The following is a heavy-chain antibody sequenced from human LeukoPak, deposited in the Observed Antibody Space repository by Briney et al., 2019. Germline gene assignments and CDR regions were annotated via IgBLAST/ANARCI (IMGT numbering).Heavy chain of an antibody. Sequence: GGSLRLSCAASGLTFSSYDMSWVRQAPGKGLEWVSAVSGSGGSTYYADSVKGRFTISRDNSKSTLFLQMNSLRAEDTAVYYCAKGSHSGTYFDPRGRGTLVTVSS. CDR2: VSGSGGST. CDR3: AKGSHSGTYFDP. CDR1: GLTFSSYD. J-gene: IGHJ5*02. D-gene: IGHD1-26*01. V-gene: IGHV3-23*01.